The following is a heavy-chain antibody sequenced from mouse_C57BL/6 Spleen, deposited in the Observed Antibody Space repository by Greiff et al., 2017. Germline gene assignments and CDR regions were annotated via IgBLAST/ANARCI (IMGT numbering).Heavy chain of an antibody. J-gene: IGHJ4*01. D-gene: IGHD1-1*01. Sequence: QVQLQQPGAELVKPGASVKLSCKASGYTFTSYWMHWVKQRPGQGLEWIGMIHPNSGSTNYNEKFKSKATLTVDKSSSTAYMQLSSLTSEDSAVYYCANYCGSSYGAMDYWGQGTSVTVSS. CDR2: IHPNSGST. V-gene: IGHV1-64*01. CDR1: GYTFTSYW. CDR3: ANYCGSSYGAMDY.